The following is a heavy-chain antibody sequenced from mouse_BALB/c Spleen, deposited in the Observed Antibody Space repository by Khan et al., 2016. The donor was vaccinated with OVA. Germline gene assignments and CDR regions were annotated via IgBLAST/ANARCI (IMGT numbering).Heavy chain of an antibody. J-gene: IGHJ4*01. D-gene: IGHD2-4*01. Sequence: QVQLQQSGPGLVAPSQSLSITCIVSGFSFTSYGVHWIRQPPGKGLEWLGVIWTGGNKNYNSDPMSRLGISKDNSKSQVFLKMKSLQTDDTAIYYCARDLLRLSMDSWGQGTSVTVSS. V-gene: IGHV2-9*02. CDR1: GFSFTSYG. CDR2: IWTGGNK. CDR3: ARDLLRLSMDS.